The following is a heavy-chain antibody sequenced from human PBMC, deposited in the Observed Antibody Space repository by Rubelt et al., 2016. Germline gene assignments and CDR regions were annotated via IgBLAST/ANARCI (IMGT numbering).Heavy chain of an antibody. CDR1: GGTFSSYA. V-gene: IGHV1-2*02. CDR2: INPNSGGT. D-gene: IGHD3-16*01. J-gene: IGHJ6*02. Sequence: QVQLVQSGAEVKKPGSSVKVSCKASGGTFSSYAISWVRQAPGQGLKCMGRINPNSGGTNYAQKFQGRVTMTRDTSISTAYMELSRLRSDDTAVYYCAREGDYYYGMDVWGQGTTVTVSS. CDR3: AREGDYYYGMDV.